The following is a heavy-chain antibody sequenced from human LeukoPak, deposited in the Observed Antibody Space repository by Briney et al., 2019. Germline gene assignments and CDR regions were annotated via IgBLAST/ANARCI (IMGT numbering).Heavy chain of an antibody. CDR3: ARENTIFDRYYYYMDV. Sequence: SETLSLTCTVSGASISSYYWSWIRQPAGKGLEWIGRLYASGSTNFNPSLKSRVTMSVYTSKNEFSLKLSSVTAADTAVYYCARENTIFDRYYYYMDVWGKGTTVTVSS. J-gene: IGHJ6*03. CDR1: GASISSYY. V-gene: IGHV4-4*07. CDR2: LYASGST. D-gene: IGHD3-3*01.